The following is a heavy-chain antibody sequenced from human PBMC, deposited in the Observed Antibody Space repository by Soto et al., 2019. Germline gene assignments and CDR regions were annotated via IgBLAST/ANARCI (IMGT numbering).Heavy chain of an antibody. Sequence: QITLRESGPSLVKPTEPLTLTCIFSGFSLTTTGVGVGWIRQPPGKALEWLAVVFWNDGERYSPALKSRVTIAMDPSNNQVVLTMTNMDPVDTATYYCTEIYGSGSWGWYFHSWGQGTLVTVSS. CDR3: TEIYGSGSWGWYFHS. D-gene: IGHD1-26*01. J-gene: IGHJ4*02. CDR1: GFSLTTTGVG. CDR2: VFWNDGE. V-gene: IGHV2-5*01.